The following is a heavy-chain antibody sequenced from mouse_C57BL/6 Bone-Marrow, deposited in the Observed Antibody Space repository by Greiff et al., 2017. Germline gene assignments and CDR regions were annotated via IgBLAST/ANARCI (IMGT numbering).Heavy chain of an antibody. V-gene: IGHV10-1*01. Sequence: EVQVVESGGGLVQPKGSLKLSCAASGFSFNPYAMNWVRQAPGKGLEWVARIRSKSNNYATYYDDSVKERFTISRDDSESMLYLQMNDLKTEDTAMYYCVRGDCYGGSYEAWFAYWGQGTLVTVSA. CDR3: VRGDCYGGSYEAWFAY. D-gene: IGHD1-1*01. J-gene: IGHJ3*01. CDR1: GFSFNPYA. CDR2: IRSKSNNYAT.